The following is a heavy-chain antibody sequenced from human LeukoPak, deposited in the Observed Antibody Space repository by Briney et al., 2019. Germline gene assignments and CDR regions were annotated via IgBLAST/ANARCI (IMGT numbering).Heavy chain of an antibody. CDR3: ARDGGDGVTPYYFDY. J-gene: IGHJ4*02. D-gene: IGHD3-16*01. V-gene: IGHV3-21*01. Sequence: GGSLRLSCAASGFTVSSNYMSWVRQAPGKGLEWVSSISSSSSYIYYADSVKGRFTISRDNAKNSLYLQMNSLRAEDTAVYYCARDGGDGVTPYYFDYWGQGTLVTVSS. CDR2: ISSSSSYI. CDR1: GFTVSSNY.